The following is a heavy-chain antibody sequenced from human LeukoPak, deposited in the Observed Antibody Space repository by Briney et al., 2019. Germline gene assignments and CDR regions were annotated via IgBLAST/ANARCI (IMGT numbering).Heavy chain of an antibody. Sequence: GGSLRLFCAASGFTFSSYGMHWVRQAPGKGLEWVAVISYDGSNKYYADSVKGRFTISRDNSKNTLYLQMNSLRAEDTAVYYCARDLGDLDWLPLDYWGQGTLVTVSS. D-gene: IGHD3/OR15-3a*01. CDR3: ARDLGDLDWLPLDY. J-gene: IGHJ4*02. V-gene: IGHV3-30*03. CDR2: ISYDGSNK. CDR1: GFTFSSYG.